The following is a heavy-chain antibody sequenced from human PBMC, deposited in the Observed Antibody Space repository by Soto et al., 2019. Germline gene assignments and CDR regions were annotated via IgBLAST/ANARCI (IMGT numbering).Heavy chain of an antibody. CDR3: AKDSVKYDKDGFDI. CDR1: GFIFDDYA. Sequence: GGSLRLSCAASGFIFDDYAIYWVRQTPRKGLEWVSGLTWNGNIIGYADSVKGRFSISRDIARNTVYLQMNSLRPEDTALYYCAKDSVKYDKDGFDIWGHGTKVTVSS. D-gene: IGHD2-15*01. CDR2: LTWNGNII. V-gene: IGHV3-9*01. J-gene: IGHJ3*02.